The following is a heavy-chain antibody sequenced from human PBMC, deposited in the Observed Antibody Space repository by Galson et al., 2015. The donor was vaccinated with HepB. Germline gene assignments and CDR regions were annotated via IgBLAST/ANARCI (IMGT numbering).Heavy chain of an antibody. CDR1: GYTLTELS. Sequence: SVKVSCKVSGYTLTELSMHWVRQAPGKGLEWMGGFDPEDGETIYAQKFQGRVTMTEDTSTDTAYMELSSLRSEDTAVYYCATVRGCSSTSCHLDAFDIWGQGTMVTVSS. D-gene: IGHD2-2*01. J-gene: IGHJ3*02. V-gene: IGHV1-24*01. CDR3: ATVRGCSSTSCHLDAFDI. CDR2: FDPEDGET.